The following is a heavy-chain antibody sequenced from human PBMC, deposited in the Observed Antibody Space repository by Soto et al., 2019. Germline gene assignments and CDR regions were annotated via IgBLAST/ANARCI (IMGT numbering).Heavy chain of an antibody. Sequence: ASVKVSCKASGYTFTGYYMHWVRQAPGQGLEWMGWINPNSGGTNYAQKFQGWVTMTRDTSISTAYMELSRLRSDDTAVYYCASNRRESGLYYMDVWGKGTTVTVSS. CDR3: ASNRRESGLYYMDV. V-gene: IGHV1-2*04. CDR1: GYTFTGYY. J-gene: IGHJ6*03. CDR2: INPNSGGT. D-gene: IGHD3-10*01.